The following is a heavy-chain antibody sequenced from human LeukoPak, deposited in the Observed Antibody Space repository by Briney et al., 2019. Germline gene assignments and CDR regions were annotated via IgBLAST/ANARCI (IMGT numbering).Heavy chain of an antibody. J-gene: IGHJ6*02. CDR2: IKQDGSEK. V-gene: IGHV3-7*05. D-gene: IGHD5/OR15-5a*01. CDR1: GFTFSSYW. Sequence: PGGSLRLSCTASGFTFSSYWMSCVRRAPGKGLGLVANIKQDGSEKYYVDSVTGRFTISRDNAKNSLYLQMNSLRAEDTAVYYCASLSTSFGMDVWGQGTTVTVSS. CDR3: ASLSTSFGMDV.